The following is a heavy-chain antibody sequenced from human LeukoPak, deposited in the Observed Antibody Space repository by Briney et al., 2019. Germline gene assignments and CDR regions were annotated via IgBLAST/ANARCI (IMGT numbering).Heavy chain of an antibody. CDR1: GGSLSDYY. Sequence: SETLSLTCAVYGGSLSDYYWSWIRQPPGKGLEWIGYIYYSGSTNYNPSLKSRVTISVDTSKNQFSLKLSSVTAADTAVYYCARGTTVTPLPYFDYWGQGTLVTVSS. CDR3: ARGTTVTPLPYFDY. V-gene: IGHV4-59*08. J-gene: IGHJ4*02. CDR2: IYYSGST. D-gene: IGHD4-17*01.